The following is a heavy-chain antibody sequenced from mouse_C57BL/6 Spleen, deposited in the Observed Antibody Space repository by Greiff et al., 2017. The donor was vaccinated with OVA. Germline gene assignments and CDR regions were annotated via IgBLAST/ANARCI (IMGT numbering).Heavy chain of an antibody. D-gene: IGHD1-1*02. CDR2: ISDGGSYT. Sequence: EVQRVESGGGLVKPGGSLKLSCAASGFTFSSYAMSWVRQTPEKRLEWVATISDGGSYTYYPDNVKGRFTISRDNAKNNLYLQMSHLKSEDTAMYYCARGGGNYLDYWGQGTTLTVSS. V-gene: IGHV5-4*01. CDR1: GFTFSSYA. CDR3: ARGGGNYLDY. J-gene: IGHJ2*01.